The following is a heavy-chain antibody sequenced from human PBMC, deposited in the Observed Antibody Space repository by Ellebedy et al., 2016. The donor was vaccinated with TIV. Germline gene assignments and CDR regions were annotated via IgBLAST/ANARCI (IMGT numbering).Heavy chain of an antibody. D-gene: IGHD2-2*01. CDR3: ARGEDCSSTSCYGEYYGMDV. CDR1: GGTFSSYA. Sequence: SVKVSCXASGGTFSSYAISWVRQAPGQGLEWMGGIIPIFGTANYAQKFQGRVTITADESTSTAYMELSSLRSEDTAVYYCARGEDCSSTSCYGEYYGMDVWGQGTTVTVSS. V-gene: IGHV1-69*13. J-gene: IGHJ6*02. CDR2: IIPIFGTA.